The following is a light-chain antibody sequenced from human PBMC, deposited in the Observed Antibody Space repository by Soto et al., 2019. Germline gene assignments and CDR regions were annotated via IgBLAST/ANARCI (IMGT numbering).Light chain of an antibody. CDR1: SGDVGGHDF. Sequence: QSVLTQPPSVSGSPGQSVTISCTGISGDVGGHDFVSWYQQHPGKAPKLIIYDVDKRPSGVPDRFSGSRSGNTASLTISGLQAEDEADYFCCSYAGGSNVFGAGTKLTVL. CDR2: DVD. CDR3: CSYAGGSNV. V-gene: IGLV2-11*01. J-gene: IGLJ1*01.